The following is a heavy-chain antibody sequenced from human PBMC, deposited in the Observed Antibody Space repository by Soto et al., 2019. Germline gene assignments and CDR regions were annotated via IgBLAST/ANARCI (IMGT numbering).Heavy chain of an antibody. Sequence: EVQLVESGGGLVQPGGSLRLSCAASGFTFSSYWMSWVRQAPGKGLEWVANIKQDGSEKYYVDSVKGRFTISRDNAKNSLYLQMNSLRAEDKAVYYCARASRVRGVIRFAYWGQGTLVTVSS. D-gene: IGHD3-10*01. V-gene: IGHV3-7*01. J-gene: IGHJ4*02. CDR3: ARASRVRGVIRFAY. CDR1: GFTFSSYW. CDR2: IKQDGSEK.